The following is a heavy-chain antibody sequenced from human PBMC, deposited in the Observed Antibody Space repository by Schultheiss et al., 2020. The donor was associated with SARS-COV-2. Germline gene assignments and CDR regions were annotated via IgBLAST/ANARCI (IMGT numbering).Heavy chain of an antibody. CDR3: ARVGGWFDP. V-gene: IGHV4-34*01. J-gene: IGHJ5*02. CDR2: INHSGST. CDR1: GGSFTGYY. D-gene: IGHD3-16*01. Sequence: SQTLSLTCAVFGGSFTGYYWSWIRQPPGKGLEWIGEINHSGSTNHNPSLKSRVTISVDKSKNQFSLKLSSVTAADTAVYYCARVGGWFDPWGQGTLVTVSS.